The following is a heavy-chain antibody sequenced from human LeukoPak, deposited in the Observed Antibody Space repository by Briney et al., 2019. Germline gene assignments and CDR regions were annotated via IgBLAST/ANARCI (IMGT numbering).Heavy chain of an antibody. J-gene: IGHJ4*02. D-gene: IGHD3-22*01. CDR3: AKDYYDSSGYYYPALGFFDY. V-gene: IGHV3-23*01. Sequence: PGGSLRLSCAASGFTFSNAWMSWVRQAPGKGLEWVSAISGSGGSTYYADSVKGRFTISRDNSKNTLYLQMNSLRAEDTAVYYCAKDYYDSSGYYYPALGFFDYWGQGTLVTVSS. CDR2: ISGSGGST. CDR1: GFTFSNAW.